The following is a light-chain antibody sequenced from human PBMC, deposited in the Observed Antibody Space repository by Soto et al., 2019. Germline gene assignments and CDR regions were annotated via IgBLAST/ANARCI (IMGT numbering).Light chain of an antibody. CDR3: SSFTSSSTYV. V-gene: IGLV2-14*01. Sequence: QSVLTQPASVSGSPGQSITISCTGTSSDVGGYNYVSWYQQHPGKAPKLMIYDVSNRPSGVSNRFSGSKSGNTASLTISGLQAEDEADYYCSSFTSSSTYVFGIGTKLTVL. CDR2: DVS. CDR1: SSDVGGYNY. J-gene: IGLJ1*01.